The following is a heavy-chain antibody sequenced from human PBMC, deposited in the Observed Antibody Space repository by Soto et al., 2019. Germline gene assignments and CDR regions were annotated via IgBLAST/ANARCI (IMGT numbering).Heavy chain of an antibody. Sequence: SQTLSRTCAISGDSVSSNSAAWNWIRQSPSRGLEWLGRAYYRSQWYYDSAVSVKSRIIAIPDTSQNQFSLPLNSVTPEDPAVSYCTTQKGHSRTYKGMDVWGQGTTVTVSS. J-gene: IGHJ6*02. CDR3: TTQKGHSRTYKGMDV. CDR2: AYYRSQWYY. CDR1: GDSVSSNSAA. D-gene: IGHD1-20*01. V-gene: IGHV6-1*01.